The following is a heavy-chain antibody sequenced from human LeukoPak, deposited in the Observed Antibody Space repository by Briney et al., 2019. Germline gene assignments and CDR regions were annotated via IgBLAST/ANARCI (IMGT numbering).Heavy chain of an antibody. J-gene: IGHJ3*01. CDR2: FSGSSSYI. V-gene: IGHV3-21*01. CDR3: ATLVSTVAGFDDFDV. Sequence: GGSLRLSCAASGFTFSSYTMNWVRQAPGKGLEWVSSFSGSSSYIYYADSVKGRFTISRDNAKNSLYLQMNSLRAEDTAVYYCATLVSTVAGFDDFDVWGQGTMVTVSS. CDR1: GFTFSSYT. D-gene: IGHD6-19*01.